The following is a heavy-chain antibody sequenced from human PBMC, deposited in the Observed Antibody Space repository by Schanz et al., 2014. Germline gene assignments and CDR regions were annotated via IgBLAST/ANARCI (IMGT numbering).Heavy chain of an antibody. V-gene: IGHV4-30-4*07. J-gene: IGHJ4*02. CDR2: IYYSGGT. CDR3: ARAAGPVDY. D-gene: IGHD6-13*01. Sequence: QVQLQESGPGLVKPSQTLSLTCAVSGGSISSGGYTWSWIRQPPGKGLEWIGYIYYSGGTYYNPSPKGRVTISVDTSKNQFSLMLGSVTAADTAVYYCARAAGPVDYWGQGTLVTVSS. CDR1: GGSISSGGYT.